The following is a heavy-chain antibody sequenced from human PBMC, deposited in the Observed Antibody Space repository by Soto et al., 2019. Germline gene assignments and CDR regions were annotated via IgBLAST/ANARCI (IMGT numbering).Heavy chain of an antibody. V-gene: IGHV3-53*01. J-gene: IGHJ6*04. Sequence: PGWSLRLSCAASGFTVSSNYMSWVRQAPGKGLEWVSVIYSGSSTYYADSVRGRFTISRDNSKNTLYLQMKSLRAEDTAVYYCARDPPATRHGMEVWGKGTTVTVSS. CDR3: ARDPPATRHGMEV. CDR2: IYSGSST. CDR1: GFTVSSNY.